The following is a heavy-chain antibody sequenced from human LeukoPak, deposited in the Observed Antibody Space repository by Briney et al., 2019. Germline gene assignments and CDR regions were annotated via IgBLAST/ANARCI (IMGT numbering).Heavy chain of an antibody. CDR2: IKQDGTEK. CDR3: ARDVRPDY. D-gene: IGHD6-6*01. V-gene: IGHV3-7*04. Sequence: GGSLRLSCAASGFTFSSYWMSWVRQAPGEGLEWEANIKQDGTEKYCMGSVKGRFSISRDNAKNSLYLQMNALRAEDTAVYYCARDVRPDYWGQGTLVTVST. J-gene: IGHJ4*02. CDR1: GFTFSSYW.